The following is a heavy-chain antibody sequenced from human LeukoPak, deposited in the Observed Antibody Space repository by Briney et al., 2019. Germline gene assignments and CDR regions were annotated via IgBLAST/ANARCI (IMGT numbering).Heavy chain of an antibody. J-gene: IGHJ2*01. CDR3: ARDYYFNSSGYYYWYFGL. V-gene: IGHV4-4*07. CDR1: GGSISSYY. Sequence: SETLSLTCTVSGGSISSYYWSWIRQPAGKGLEWIGRIYSSGSTNYNPSLKSRVTMSVDTSKNQFSLKLSSVTAADTAVYYCARDYYFNSSGYYYWYFGLWGRGTLVTVSS. D-gene: IGHD3-22*01. CDR2: IYSSGST.